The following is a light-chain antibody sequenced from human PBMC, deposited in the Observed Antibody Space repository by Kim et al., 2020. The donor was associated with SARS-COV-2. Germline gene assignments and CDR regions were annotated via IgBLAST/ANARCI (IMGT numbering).Light chain of an antibody. CDR3: NSRNNNDNVL. CDR1: SLRTYS. J-gene: IGLJ2*01. Sequence: VTLRQTVRITCQGDSLRTYSTTWFQQKPGQAPIVVFYSKNNRPSGIPDRFSGSSSGNTASLTITATQAGDEADYYCNSRNNNDNVLFGGGTRLTVL. V-gene: IGLV3-19*01. CDR2: SKN.